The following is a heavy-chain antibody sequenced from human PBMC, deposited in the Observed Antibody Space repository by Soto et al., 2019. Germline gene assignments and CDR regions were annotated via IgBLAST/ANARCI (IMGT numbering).Heavy chain of an antibody. CDR1: GFTISSYD. CDR2: IGLAGDT. J-gene: IGHJ5*02. D-gene: IGHD3-10*01. Sequence: EVQLVESGGDLVQPGGSLRLSCAASGFTISSYDMHWVRQASGRGLEWVASIGLAGDTYYAASVKGGFTITREDAKNYLSLQMKSLRGGDKAVQYCASVIWFGALDHWCQGALVTVSS. V-gene: IGHV3-13*04. CDR3: ASVIWFGALDH.